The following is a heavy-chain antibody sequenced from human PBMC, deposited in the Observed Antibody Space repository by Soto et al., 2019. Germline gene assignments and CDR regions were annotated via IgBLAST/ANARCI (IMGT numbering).Heavy chain of an antibody. J-gene: IGHJ6*02. CDR2: IIPIVGTA. D-gene: IGHD1-26*01. Sequence: QVQPVQSGAEVKKPGSSVKVSCKASGGSFSSYAISWVRQAPGQVLEWMGGIIPIVGTANYAHQFQARVTVTADESTSTAYMELSGLRSEDTAVYYCASSHDIVRATYKKQSKYYYYYYGMDVWGQGTTVTVSS. CDR1: GGSFSSYA. V-gene: IGHV1-69*19. CDR3: ASSHDIVRATYKKQSKYYYYYYGMDV.